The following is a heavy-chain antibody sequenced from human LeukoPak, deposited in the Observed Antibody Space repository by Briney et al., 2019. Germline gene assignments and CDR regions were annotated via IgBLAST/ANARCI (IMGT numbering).Heavy chain of an antibody. Sequence: GRSLRLSCAASGFTFDDYAMHWVRQAPGKGLEWVSGISWNSGSIGYADSVKGRFTISRDNSENTLYLQMNSLRAEDTAVYYCAKASPSMDVWGKGTTVTVSS. CDR2: ISWNSGSI. CDR1: GFTFDDYA. CDR3: AKASPSMDV. J-gene: IGHJ6*03. V-gene: IGHV3-9*01.